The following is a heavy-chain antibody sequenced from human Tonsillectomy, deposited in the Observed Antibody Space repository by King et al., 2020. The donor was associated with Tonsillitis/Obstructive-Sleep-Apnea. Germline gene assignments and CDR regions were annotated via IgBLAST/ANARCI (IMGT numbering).Heavy chain of an antibody. CDR2: IYSGGST. CDR3: ARDQDYGSGSYFHYYYYMDV. D-gene: IGHD3-10*01. Sequence: VQLVESGGGLIQPGGSLRLSCAASGFTVSSNYMSWVRQAPGKGLEWVSVIYSGGSTYYADSVKVRFTISRDNSKNTLYLQMNSLRAEDTAVYYCARDQDYGSGSYFHYYYYMDVWGKGTTVTVSS. CDR1: GFTVSSNY. V-gene: IGHV3-53*01. J-gene: IGHJ6*03.